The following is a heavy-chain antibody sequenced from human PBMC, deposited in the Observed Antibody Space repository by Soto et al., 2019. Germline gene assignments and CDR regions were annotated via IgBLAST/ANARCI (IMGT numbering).Heavy chain of an antibody. J-gene: IGHJ6*02. D-gene: IGHD5-12*01. V-gene: IGHV3-21*01. CDR3: AREEYSGYDGNYYGMDV. CDR1: GFTFSSYS. Sequence: RRLSCAASGFTFSSYSMNWVRQAPGKGLEWVSSISSSSSYIYYADSVKGRFTISRDNTKNSLYLQMNSLRAEDTAVYYCAREEYSGYDGNYYGMDVWGQGTTVTVSS. CDR2: ISSSSSYI.